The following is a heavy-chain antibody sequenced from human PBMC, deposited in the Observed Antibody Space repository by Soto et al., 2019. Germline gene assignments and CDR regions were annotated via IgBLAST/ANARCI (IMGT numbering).Heavy chain of an antibody. CDR3: ARDSGYGSGSYYRKFDY. D-gene: IGHD3-10*01. CDR2: TYYRSKWYN. V-gene: IGHV6-1*01. J-gene: IGHJ4*02. CDR1: GDSVSSNSAA. Sequence: SQTLSLTCAISGDSVSSNSAAWNWIRQSPSRGLEWLGRTYYRSKWYNDYAVSVKSRITINPDTSKNQFSLQLNSVTPEDTAVYYCARDSGYGSGSYYRKFDYWGKGTLGTVSS.